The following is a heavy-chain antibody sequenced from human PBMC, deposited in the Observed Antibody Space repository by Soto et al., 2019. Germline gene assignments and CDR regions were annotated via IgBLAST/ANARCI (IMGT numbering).Heavy chain of an antibody. CDR2: ISAYNGNT. V-gene: IGHV1-18*04. CDR1: GYTFTSYG. Sequence: VASVKVSCKASGYTFTSYGISWVRQAPGQGLEWMGWISAYNGNTNYAQKLQGRVTMTTDTSTSTAYMELRSLRSDDTAVYYCARVRNWNYPDAFDIWGQGTMVTVSS. CDR3: ARVRNWNYPDAFDI. D-gene: IGHD1-7*01. J-gene: IGHJ3*02.